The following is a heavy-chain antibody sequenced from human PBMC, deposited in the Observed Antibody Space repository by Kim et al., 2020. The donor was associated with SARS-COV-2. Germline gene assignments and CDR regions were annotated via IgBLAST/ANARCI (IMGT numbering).Heavy chain of an antibody. CDR2: IIPIFGTA. CDR3: AREVAAAGNYFDY. V-gene: IGHV1-69*13. Sequence: SVKVSCKASGGTFSSYAISWVRQAPGQGLEWMGGIIPIFGTANYAQKFQGRVTITADESTSTAYMELSSLRSEDTAVYYCAREVAAAGNYFDYWGQGTLVTVSS. CDR1: GGTFSSYA. J-gene: IGHJ4*02. D-gene: IGHD6-13*01.